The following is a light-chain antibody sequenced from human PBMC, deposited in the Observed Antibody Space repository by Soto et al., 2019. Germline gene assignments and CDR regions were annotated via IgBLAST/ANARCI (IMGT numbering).Light chain of an antibody. CDR1: SSDVGGYNL. CDR2: EVT. Sequence: QSALTQPASVSGSPGQSITISCTGTSSDVGGYNLVSWYQQHPGEAPKLMIYEVTNRPSGVSNRFSGSKSGNTASLTISGLQAEDEADYYCSSYTTTTAWVFGGGTKVTVL. CDR3: SSYTTTTAWV. J-gene: IGLJ3*02. V-gene: IGLV2-14*03.